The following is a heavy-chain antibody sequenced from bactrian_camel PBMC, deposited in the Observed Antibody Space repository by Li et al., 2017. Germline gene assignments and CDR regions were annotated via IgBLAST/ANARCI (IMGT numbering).Heavy chain of an antibody. CDR1: RYTYKRNC. J-gene: IGHJ4*01. D-gene: IGHD1*01. Sequence: QLVESGGGSVQPGGSLRLSCAAGRYTYKRNCMGWFRQRPGKDREALAVLWIGGATTTYAASVKGRFIISQDNGKNTLYLQMNSLRTDDAAVYICAADISSPPCWIPDFNHWGQGTQVTVS. CDR3: AADISSPPCWIPDFNH. V-gene: IGHV3S1*01. CDR2: LWIGGATT.